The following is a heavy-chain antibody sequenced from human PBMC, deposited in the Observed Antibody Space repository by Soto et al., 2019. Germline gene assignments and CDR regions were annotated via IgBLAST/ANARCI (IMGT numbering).Heavy chain of an antibody. V-gene: IGHV1-2*04. D-gene: IGHD6-6*01. CDR3: ASSSNSSSSDYYYYYGMDV. CDR2: INPNSGGT. CDR1: GYTFTGYY. J-gene: IGHJ6*02. Sequence: ASVKVSCKASGYTFTGYYMHWVRQAPGQGLEWMGWINPNSGGTNYAQKFQGWVTMTRDTSISTAYMELSRLRSDDTAVYYCASSSNSSSSDYYYYYGMDVWGQGTTVTVSS.